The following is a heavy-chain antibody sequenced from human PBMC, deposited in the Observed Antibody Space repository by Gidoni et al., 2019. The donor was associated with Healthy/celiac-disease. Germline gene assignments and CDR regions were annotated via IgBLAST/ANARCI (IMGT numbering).Heavy chain of an antibody. CDR1: GGSISSSSYY. D-gene: IGHD2-2*02. J-gene: IGHJ6*02. V-gene: IGHV4-39*01. CDR3: ASPPYCSSTSCYRGYYYGMDV. CDR2: IYYSGST. Sequence: QLQLQESGPGLVKPSETLSLTCTVSGGSISSSSYYWGWIRQPPGKGLEWIGSIYYSGSTYYNPSLKSRVTISVDTSKNQFSLKLSSVTAADTAVYYCASPPYCSSTSCYRGYYYGMDVWGQGTTVTVSS.